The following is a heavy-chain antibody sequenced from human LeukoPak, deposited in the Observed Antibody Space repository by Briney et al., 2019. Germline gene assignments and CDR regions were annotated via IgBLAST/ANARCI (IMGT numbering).Heavy chain of an antibody. CDR2: IYYSGST. J-gene: IGHJ5*02. CDR1: GGSLSSYY. D-gene: IGHD3-3*01. V-gene: IGHV4-59*08. Sequence: SETLSLTCTVSGGSLSSYYWSWIRQPPGKGLEWIGYIYYSGSTNYNPSLKSRVTISVDTSKNQFSLKLGSVTAADTAVYYCARIVGFLDLWGQGTLVTVSS. CDR3: ARIVGFLDL.